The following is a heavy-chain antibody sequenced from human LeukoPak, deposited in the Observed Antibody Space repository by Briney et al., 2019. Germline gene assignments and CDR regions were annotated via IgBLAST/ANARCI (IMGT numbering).Heavy chain of an antibody. J-gene: IGHJ4*02. CDR3: VREELSGSSTSCCSGLGY. CDR1: GYTFSGYY. CDR2: INPNSGGT. D-gene: IGHD2-2*01. Sequence: ASVKVSCKASGYTFSGYYMHWVRQAPGQGLEWMGWINPNSGGTNYAQKFQGRVTMTRDTSISTASMELSRLRSDDTAVYYCVREELSGSSTSCCSGLGYWGQGALVTVSS. V-gene: IGHV1-2*02.